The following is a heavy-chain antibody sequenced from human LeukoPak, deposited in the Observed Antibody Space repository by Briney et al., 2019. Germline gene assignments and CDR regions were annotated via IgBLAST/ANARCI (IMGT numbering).Heavy chain of an antibody. CDR3: ARSRRGSGNFDY. CDR1: GFTFSSYA. D-gene: IGHD3-10*01. V-gene: IGHV3-23*01. J-gene: IGHJ4*02. CDR2: ISGSGTNT. Sequence: GGSLRLSCAASGFTFSSYAMSWVRQAPGKGLEWVSAISGSGTNTYYADSVKGRFTISRDNSKNTLYLQMNSLRAEDTAVYYCARSRRGSGNFDYWGQGTLVTVSS.